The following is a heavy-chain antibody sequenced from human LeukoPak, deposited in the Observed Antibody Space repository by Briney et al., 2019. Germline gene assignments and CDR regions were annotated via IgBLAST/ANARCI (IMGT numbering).Heavy chain of an antibody. Sequence: SETLSLTCTVSGGSISSYYWSWIRQPAGKGLEWIGRIYSSGSTNYNPSLKSRVTMSVDTSKNQFSLKVTSVTAADTAVYYCAREGEWLAYFDYWGQGILVTVSS. CDR1: GGSISSYY. CDR2: IYSSGST. CDR3: AREGEWLAYFDY. D-gene: IGHD6-19*01. J-gene: IGHJ4*02. V-gene: IGHV4-4*07.